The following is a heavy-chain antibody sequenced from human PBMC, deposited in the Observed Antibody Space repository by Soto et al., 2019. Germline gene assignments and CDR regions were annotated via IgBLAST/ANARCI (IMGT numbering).Heavy chain of an antibody. J-gene: IGHJ6*02. Sequence: PSETLSLTCTVSGDSVSSGGYYWSWNRQPPGKGLEWIGYIYSSGSANYNPSLKSRVTISRDTSKNQISLKVASVTAADTAGYYCARGFSSVSMDAWGQGTTVTVSS. D-gene: IGHD6-19*01. CDR3: ARGFSSVSMDA. CDR1: GDSVSSGGYY. V-gene: IGHV4-61*08. CDR2: IYSSGSA.